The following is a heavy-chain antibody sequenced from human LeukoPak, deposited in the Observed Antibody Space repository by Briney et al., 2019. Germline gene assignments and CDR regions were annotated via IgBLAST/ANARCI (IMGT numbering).Heavy chain of an antibody. Sequence: SETLSLTCAVYGGSFSGYYWSWIRQPPGKGLGWIGEINHSGSTNYNPSLKSRVTISVDTSKNQFSLKLSSVTAADTAVYYCARGRGYCSGGSCYLDYWGQGTLVTVSS. D-gene: IGHD2-15*01. V-gene: IGHV4-34*01. CDR3: ARGRGYCSGGSCYLDY. J-gene: IGHJ4*02. CDR2: INHSGST. CDR1: GGSFSGYY.